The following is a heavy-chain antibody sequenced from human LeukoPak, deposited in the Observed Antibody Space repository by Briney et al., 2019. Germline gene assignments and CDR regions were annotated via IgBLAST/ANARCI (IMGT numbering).Heavy chain of an antibody. CDR1: GFIFSSYE. CDR3: ARVVTVTSTGGPFDY. CDR2: ISSSGSTI. D-gene: IGHD4-17*01. J-gene: IGHJ4*02. Sequence: GGSLRLSCAASGFIFSSYEMNWVRQAPGKGLEWASYISSSGSTIYYADAVKGRFTISRDNAKNSLFLQMNTLRAEDTAAYYCARVVTVTSTGGPFDYWGQGTLVTVSS. V-gene: IGHV3-48*03.